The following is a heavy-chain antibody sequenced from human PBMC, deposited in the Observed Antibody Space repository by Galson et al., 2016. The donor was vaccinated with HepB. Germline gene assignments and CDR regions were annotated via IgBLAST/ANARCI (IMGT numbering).Heavy chain of an antibody. CDR1: GYTFTSNG. D-gene: IGHD3-9*01. Sequence: SCKASGYTFTSNGISWVRQAPGQGLEWMGWISANSGDTNYAWKFQGRISMTTDTPTTTAYMELTRPRSDDTAIYYCARDVRYQFDSWGQGTLVTVSS. J-gene: IGHJ5*01. V-gene: IGHV1-18*01. CDR3: ARDVRYQFDS. CDR2: ISANSGDT.